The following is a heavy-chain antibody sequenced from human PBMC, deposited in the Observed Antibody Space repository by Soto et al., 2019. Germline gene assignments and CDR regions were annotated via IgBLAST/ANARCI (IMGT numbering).Heavy chain of an antibody. J-gene: IGHJ3*02. D-gene: IGHD1-26*01. CDR2: ISSYNGNT. CDR1: GYTFITYG. Sequence: ASVKVSCKASGYTFITYGISWVRQAPGQGLEWMGWISSYNGNTNYAQKLQGRVTMTTDTSTTTAYMELRSLRSDDTAVYYCARDRRVGANTDAYEIWGQGTMVTVSS. V-gene: IGHV1-18*01. CDR3: ARDRRVGANTDAYEI.